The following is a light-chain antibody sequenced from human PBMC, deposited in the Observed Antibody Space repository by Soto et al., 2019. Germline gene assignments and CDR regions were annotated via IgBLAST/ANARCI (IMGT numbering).Light chain of an antibody. CDR1: QSVSSTY. J-gene: IGKJ5*01. Sequence: EIVLTQSPGTLSFSPGERATLSRRASQSVSSTYLAWCQQKPGQAPRLLIYGASTRAAGIPDRFSGTGSGTDFTLTISRLEPEDFAVYYCQHFGDSPITFGQGTRLEIK. CDR3: QHFGDSPIT. CDR2: GAS. V-gene: IGKV3-20*01.